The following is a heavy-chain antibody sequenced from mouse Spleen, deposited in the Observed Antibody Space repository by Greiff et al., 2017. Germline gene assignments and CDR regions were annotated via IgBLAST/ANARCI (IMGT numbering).Heavy chain of an antibody. CDR2: IDPEDGET. D-gene: IGHD3-1*01. CDR1: GFNIKDYY. V-gene: IGHV14-2*01. J-gene: IGHJ4*01. CDR3: ARSPLSGYPCMDY. Sequence: EVKVVESGAELVKPGASVKLSCTASGFNIKDYYMHWVKQRTEQGLEWIGRIDPEDGETKYAPKFQGKATITADTSSNTAYLQLSSLTSEDTAVYYCARSPLSGYPCMDYWGQGTSVTVSS.